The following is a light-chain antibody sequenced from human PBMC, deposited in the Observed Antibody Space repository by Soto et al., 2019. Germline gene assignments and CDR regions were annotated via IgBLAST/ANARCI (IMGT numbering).Light chain of an antibody. CDR2: AAS. CDR1: QSISSW. CDR3: QQLNSYPIT. J-gene: IGKJ5*01. Sequence: DIQMTQCASSHTESVGDSFTITCWASQSISSWLAWYQQKQGKAPKLLIYAASTLQSGVPSRFSGSGSGTEFTITISSLQPEDFATYYCQQLNSYPITFGQGTRLDIK. V-gene: IGKV1-9*01.